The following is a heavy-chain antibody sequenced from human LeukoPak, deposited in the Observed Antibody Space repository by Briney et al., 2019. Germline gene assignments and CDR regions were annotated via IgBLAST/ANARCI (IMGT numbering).Heavy chain of an antibody. D-gene: IGHD3-9*01. CDR3: ARVDYDVSTGYQNYFEF. V-gene: IGHV3-53*01. CDR2: IYSGGST. J-gene: IGHJ4*02. Sequence: GGSLRLSCAASEFTVTTNYMSWVRQAPGKGLEWVSVIYSGGSTYYADSVKGRFTISRDNSKNTLYLQMNSLRAEDTAVYYCARVDYDVSTGYQNYFEFWGQGTLVTVSS. CDR1: EFTVTTNY.